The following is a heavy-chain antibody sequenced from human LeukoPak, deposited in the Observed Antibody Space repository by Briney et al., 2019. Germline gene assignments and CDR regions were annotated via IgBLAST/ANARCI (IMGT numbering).Heavy chain of an antibody. CDR1: GFTFSNYA. J-gene: IGHJ4*02. CDR3: AKGPRPDITVAHTVEK. V-gene: IGHV3-23*01. D-gene: IGHD6-19*01. Sequence: RGSLILFCAASGFTFSNYAMSWVRQVPGRGLEWVSTISSRGDSTYDADSVKGRFTISRDNSKNSPYLQMNSVRAEDTAVYYCAKGPRPDITVAHTVEKWDQGTLVTVSS. CDR2: ISSRGDST.